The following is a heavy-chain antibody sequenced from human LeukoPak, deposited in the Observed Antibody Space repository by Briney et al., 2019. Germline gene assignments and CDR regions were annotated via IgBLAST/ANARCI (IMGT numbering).Heavy chain of an antibody. Sequence: PGGSLRLSCAASGFTFSSYALGWVRQPPGKGLEWVSAISGSGDRTYYADPVRGRFTISRDGSRNTLFLQMNSLRVEDTAVYYCARSTVTVAAAGIDYWGQGTLVTVSS. CDR1: GFTFSSYA. V-gene: IGHV3-23*01. CDR3: ARSTVTVAAAGIDY. CDR2: ISGSGDRT. J-gene: IGHJ4*02. D-gene: IGHD6-13*01.